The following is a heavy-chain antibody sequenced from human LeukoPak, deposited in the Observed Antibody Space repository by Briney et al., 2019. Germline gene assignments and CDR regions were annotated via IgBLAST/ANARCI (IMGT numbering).Heavy chain of an antibody. D-gene: IGHD3-10*01. J-gene: IGHJ5*02. V-gene: IGHV4-4*07. Sequence: SETLSLTCTVSGGSISSFYWSWIRQPAGKGLEWIGRLYTTGNTNYNPSLKSRVTMSLDTSKNQFSLKLSSLTAADTAVYYCVRYRGLGRGLDPWGQGTLVTVSS. CDR3: VRYRGLGRGLDP. CDR1: GGSISSFY. CDR2: LYTTGNT.